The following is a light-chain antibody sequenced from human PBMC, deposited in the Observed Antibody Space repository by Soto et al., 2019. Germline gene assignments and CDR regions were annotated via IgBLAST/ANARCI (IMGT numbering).Light chain of an antibody. CDR2: EVN. CDR3: CSYVGSSILM. CDR1: SSDVGSYNL. Sequence: QSALTQPASVSGSPGQSITISCTGTSSDVGSYNLVSWYQQLPGKAPKLIIYEVNERPSGISDRFSGSKSGNTASLTISGLQGEDEAHYYCCSYVGSSILMFCGGTKLTVL. J-gene: IGLJ3*02. V-gene: IGLV2-23*02.